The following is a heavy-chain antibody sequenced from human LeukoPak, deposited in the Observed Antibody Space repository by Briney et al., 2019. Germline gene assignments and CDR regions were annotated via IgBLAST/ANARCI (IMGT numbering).Heavy chain of an antibody. D-gene: IGHD6-19*01. J-gene: IGHJ4*02. CDR3: AGAMPYFYGSIAVPGTFDY. CDR2: INHSGRT. Sequence: SETLSLTCAVYGETFIHNFWTWIRQPPGKGLEWIGQINHSGRTYYNPSLKSRVTILVQTSKNQFPLKLTSVTAADTAVYYCAGAMPYFYGSIAVPGTFDYWGQGILVTVSS. V-gene: IGHV4-34*01. CDR1: GETFIHNF.